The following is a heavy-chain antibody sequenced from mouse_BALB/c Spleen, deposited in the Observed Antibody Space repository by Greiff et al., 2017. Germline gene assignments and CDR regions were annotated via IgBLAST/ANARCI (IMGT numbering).Heavy chain of an antibody. Sequence: EVKLVESGGGLVQPGGSRKLSCAASGFTFSSFGMHWVRQAPEKGLEWVAYISSGSSTIYYADTVKGRFTISRDNPKNTLFLQMTSLRSEDTAMYYCARGGYGNYPFAYWGQGTLVTVSA. CDR1: GFTFSSFG. D-gene: IGHD2-10*02. J-gene: IGHJ3*01. CDR3: ARGGYGNYPFAY. CDR2: ISSGSSTI. V-gene: IGHV5-17*02.